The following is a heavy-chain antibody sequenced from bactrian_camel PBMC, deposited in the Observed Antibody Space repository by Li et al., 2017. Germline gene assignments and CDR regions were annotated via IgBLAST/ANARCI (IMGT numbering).Heavy chain of an antibody. Sequence: HVQLVESGGGLVQPGGSLRLSCAASGFTFSNYGMTWVRQAPGKGLEWVSWISRGGSNTSYSDSVKGRFTISRDNAKNTMYLQLNSLKFEDMAMYYCAKGRNMYRYCSESWCYDTPWSQGTQVTVS. CDR1: GFTFSNYG. CDR3: AKGRNMYRYCSESWCYDTP. J-gene: IGHJ6*01. D-gene: IGHD3*01. CDR2: ISRGGSNT. V-gene: IGHV3S1*01.